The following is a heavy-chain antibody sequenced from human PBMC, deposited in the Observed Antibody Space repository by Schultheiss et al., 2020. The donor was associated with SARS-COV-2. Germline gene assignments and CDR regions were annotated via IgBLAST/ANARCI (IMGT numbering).Heavy chain of an antibody. CDR2: ISYDGSNK. D-gene: IGHD6-13*01. CDR3: ARVNRIAGFDY. V-gene: IGHV3-30*03. J-gene: IGHJ4*02. Sequence: GGSLRLSCAASGFTFNNYGMHWVRQAPGKGLEWVAVISYDGSNKYYADSVKGRFTISRDNSKNTLYLQMNSLRAEDTAVYYCARVNRIAGFDYWGQGTLVTVSS. CDR1: GFTFNNYG.